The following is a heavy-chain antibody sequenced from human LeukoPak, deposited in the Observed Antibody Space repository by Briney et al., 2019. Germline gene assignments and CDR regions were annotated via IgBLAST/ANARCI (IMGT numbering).Heavy chain of an antibody. V-gene: IGHV3-30*04. CDR3: ARGEHCSSTSCRSNWFDP. Sequence: PGRSLRLSCAASGFTFSSYAMHWVRQAPGKGLEWVAVISYDGSNKYYADSVKGRFTISRDNSKNTLYLQMNSLRAEDTAVYYCARGEHCSSTSCRSNWFDPWGQGTLVTVSS. CDR1: GFTFSSYA. J-gene: IGHJ5*02. D-gene: IGHD2-2*01. CDR2: ISYDGSNK.